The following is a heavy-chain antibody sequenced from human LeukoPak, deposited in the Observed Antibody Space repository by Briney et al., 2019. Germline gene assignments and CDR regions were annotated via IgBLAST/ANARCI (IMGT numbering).Heavy chain of an antibody. V-gene: IGHV3-23*01. CDR3: AKDFRIGYSAHFDY. Sequence: GGSLRLSCVGSGFTFRSHAMSWVRQAPEKGLEFVSGIYENGGTTYYADSVKGRFSISRDNSKSTLYLQMDSLRGEDTAVYYCAKDFRIGYSAHFDYWGQGALVTVSS. CDR2: IYENGGTT. CDR1: GFTFRSHA. D-gene: IGHD2-21*01. J-gene: IGHJ4*02.